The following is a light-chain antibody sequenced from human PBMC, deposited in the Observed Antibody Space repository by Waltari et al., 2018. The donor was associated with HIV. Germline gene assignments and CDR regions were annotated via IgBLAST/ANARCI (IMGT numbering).Light chain of an antibody. V-gene: IGKV3-20*01. Sequence: EVVLTQSPDVVSLSLGDKATLSCRASRRLGSGLFGSPFFGSVSLAWYQQNRGGAPRLLIHGATTRAAGIPDRFSGSESGPDFTLIIDGLEPEDFATYFCLQYAMSPRTFGQGTTV. CDR3: LQYAMSPRT. CDR1: RRLGSGL. CDR2: GAT. J-gene: IGKJ1*01.